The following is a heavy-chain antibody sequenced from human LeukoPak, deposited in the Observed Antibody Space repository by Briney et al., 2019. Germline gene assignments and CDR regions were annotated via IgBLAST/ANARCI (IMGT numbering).Heavy chain of an antibody. J-gene: IGHJ3*02. CDR3: AGRSDSSGYYYRADAFDI. CDR2: IYYSGST. CDR1: GGSISSYY. Sequence: SETLSLTCTVSGGSISSYYWSWIRQPPGKGLEWIGYIYYSGSTNYNPSLKSRVTISVDTSKNQFSLKLSSVTAADTAVYYCAGRSDSSGYYYRADAFDIWGQGTMVTVSS. D-gene: IGHD3-22*01. V-gene: IGHV4-59*12.